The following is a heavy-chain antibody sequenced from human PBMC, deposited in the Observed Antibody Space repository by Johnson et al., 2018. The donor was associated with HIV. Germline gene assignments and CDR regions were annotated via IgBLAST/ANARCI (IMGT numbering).Heavy chain of an antibody. CDR3: ARRGNWNYLKSAFDI. Sequence: VQLVESGGGVVQPGRSLRLSCAASGFTFSSYGMHWVRQAPGKGLEWVSAISGSGGSTFYADSVKGRFTISRDNSKNTLNLQMNSLRVEDTAVYYCARRGNWNYLKSAFDIWGQGTMVTVSS. CDR1: GFTFSSYG. J-gene: IGHJ3*02. V-gene: IGHV3-23*04. CDR2: ISGSGGST. D-gene: IGHD1-7*01.